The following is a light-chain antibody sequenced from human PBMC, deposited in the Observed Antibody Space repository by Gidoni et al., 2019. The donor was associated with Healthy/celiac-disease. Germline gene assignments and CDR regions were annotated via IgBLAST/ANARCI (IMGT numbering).Light chain of an antibody. V-gene: IGLV3-19*01. CDR2: GKN. CDR1: LRSYH. CDR3: NSRDSSGNHWV. Sequence: LRSYHASWYQQKPGQAPVLVIYGKNNRPSGIPDRFSGSSSGNTASLTITRAQAEDEADYYCNSRDSSGNHWVFGGGTKLTVL. J-gene: IGLJ3*02.